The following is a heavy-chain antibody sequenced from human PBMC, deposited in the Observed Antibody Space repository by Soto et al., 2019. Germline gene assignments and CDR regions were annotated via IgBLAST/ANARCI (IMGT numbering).Heavy chain of an antibody. V-gene: IGHV4-34*01. Sequence: SETLSLTCAVYGGSFSGYYWSWILQPPWKGLEWIGEINHSGSTNYNPSLKSRVTISVDTSKNQFSLKLSSVTAADTAVYYCARSMVRGVTVSYYYYYYMDVWGKGTTVTVSS. CDR3: ARSMVRGVTVSYYYYYYMDV. CDR2: INHSGST. D-gene: IGHD3-10*01. J-gene: IGHJ6*03. CDR1: GGSFSGYY.